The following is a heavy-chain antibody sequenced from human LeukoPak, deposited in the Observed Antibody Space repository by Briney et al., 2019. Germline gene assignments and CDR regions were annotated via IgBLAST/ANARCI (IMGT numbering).Heavy chain of an antibody. D-gene: IGHD5-12*01. J-gene: IGHJ4*02. CDR3: ARVSGYDWESFYDY. Sequence: TSETLSLTCTVSGGSISSYYWSWIRQPPGKGLEWIGYIYYSGSTNYNPSLKSRVTISVDTSKNQFSLKLSSVTAADTAMYYCARVSGYDWESFYDYWGQGSLVTVSS. V-gene: IGHV4-59*01. CDR2: IYYSGST. CDR1: GGSISSYY.